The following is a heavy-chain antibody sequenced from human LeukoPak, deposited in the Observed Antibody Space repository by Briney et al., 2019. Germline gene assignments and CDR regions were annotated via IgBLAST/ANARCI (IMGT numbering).Heavy chain of an antibody. D-gene: IGHD1-26*01. V-gene: IGHV3-7*01. CDR1: GFTFSSYW. Sequence: GGSLRLSCAASGFTFSSYWMSWVRQAPGKGLEWVANIKQDGSEKYYVDSVKGRFTISRDNAKNSLCLQMNSLRAEDTAVYYCARFFVVGARYFDYWGQGTLVTVSS. J-gene: IGHJ4*02. CDR2: IKQDGSEK. CDR3: ARFFVVGARYFDY.